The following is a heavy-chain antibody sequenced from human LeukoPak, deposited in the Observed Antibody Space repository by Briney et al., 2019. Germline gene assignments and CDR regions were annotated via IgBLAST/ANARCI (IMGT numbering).Heavy chain of an antibody. D-gene: IGHD3-9*01. J-gene: IGHJ4*02. Sequence: SETLSLTCPVSGGSISSGGYYWSWIRQHPGKGLEWIGYIYYSGSTYYNPSLKSRVTISVDTSKNQFSLKLSSVTAADTAVYYCARLYFDSTYYFDYWGQGTLVTVSS. CDR2: IYYSGST. V-gene: IGHV4-31*03. CDR1: GGSISSGGYY. CDR3: ARLYFDSTYYFDY.